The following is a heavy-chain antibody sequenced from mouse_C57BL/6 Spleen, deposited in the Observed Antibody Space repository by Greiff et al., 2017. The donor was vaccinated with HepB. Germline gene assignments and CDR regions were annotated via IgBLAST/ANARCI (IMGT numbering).Heavy chain of an antibody. CDR1: GYSITSGYY. J-gene: IGHJ4*01. CDR2: ISYDGSN. D-gene: IGHD1-1*01. CDR3: ARAVGNYYAMDY. V-gene: IGHV3-6*01. Sequence: EVKLQESGPGLVKPSQSLSLTCSVTGYSITSGYYWNWIRQFPGNKLEWMGYISYDGSNNYNPSLKNRISITRDTSKNQFFLKLNSVTTEDTATYYCARAVGNYYAMDYWGQGTSVTVSS.